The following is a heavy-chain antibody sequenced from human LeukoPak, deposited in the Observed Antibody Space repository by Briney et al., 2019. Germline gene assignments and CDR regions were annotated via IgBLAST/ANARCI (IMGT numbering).Heavy chain of an antibody. D-gene: IGHD3-10*01. Sequence: GGSLRLSCAASGFTFSDYYMSWIRQAPGKGLEWVAVIWYDGSNKYYADSVKGRFTISRDNSKNTLYLQMNSLRAEDTAAYYCARGGDLEVSGAYYYYHGMDVWGQGTTVTVSS. CDR2: IWYDGSNK. CDR1: GFTFSDYY. CDR3: ARGGDLEVSGAYYYYHGMDV. V-gene: IGHV3-33*08. J-gene: IGHJ6*02.